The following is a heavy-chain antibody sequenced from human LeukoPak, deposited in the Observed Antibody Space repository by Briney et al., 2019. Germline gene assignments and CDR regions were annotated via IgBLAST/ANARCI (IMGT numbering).Heavy chain of an antibody. D-gene: IGHD7-27*01. Sequence: TPSETLSLTCTVSGGSISSYYWSWIRQPPGKGLEWIAYIYYTGSTNYNPSLKRRVTISVDTSKNQVSLKLSSVTAADTAVYYCARHYSITGGRLSGYWLDPWGQGTLVTVSS. CDR3: ARHYSITGGRLSGYWLDP. CDR2: IYYTGST. J-gene: IGHJ5*02. V-gene: IGHV4-59*08. CDR1: GGSISSYY.